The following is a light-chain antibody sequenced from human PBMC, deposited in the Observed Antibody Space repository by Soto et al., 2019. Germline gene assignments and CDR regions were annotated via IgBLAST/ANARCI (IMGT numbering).Light chain of an antibody. Sequence: SYELTQPPSVSVAPGKTARITCGGNNIGSKSVHWYQQKPGQAPVLVIYYDSDRPSGIPERFSGSNSGNTATLTISRVEAGDEADYYCQVWDSSSDLSHVVFGGGTKLTVL. J-gene: IGLJ2*01. CDR3: QVWDSSSDLSHVV. V-gene: IGLV3-21*04. CDR1: NIGSKS. CDR2: YDS.